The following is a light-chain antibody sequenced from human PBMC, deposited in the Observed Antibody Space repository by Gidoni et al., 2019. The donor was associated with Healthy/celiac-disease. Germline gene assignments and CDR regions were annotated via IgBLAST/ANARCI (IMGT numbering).Light chain of an antibody. CDR3: AAWDDSLNGPV. CDR2: SNN. Sequence: QSVLTQPPSASGTPGQRVTISCSGSSSNIGSNTVNWYQQLPGTAPKLLIYSNNQRPSGAPDRFSGSKSGTSASLAISGLQSEDEADDYCAAWDDSLNGPVFGGGTKLTVL. V-gene: IGLV1-44*01. CDR1: SSNIGSNT. J-gene: IGLJ3*02.